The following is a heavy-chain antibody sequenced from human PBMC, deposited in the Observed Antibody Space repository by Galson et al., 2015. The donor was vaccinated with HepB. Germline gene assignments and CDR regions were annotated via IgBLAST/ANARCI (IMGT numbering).Heavy chain of an antibody. Sequence: SLRLSCAASGFTFSSYSMNWVRKAPGKGLEWISSVTSSSSYTFYADSVKGRFTISRDNAKNSLYLQMNSLRDEDTAVYYCARDRYGDYIFDSWGQGTLVTVSS. V-gene: IGHV3-21*01. CDR2: VTSSSSYT. D-gene: IGHD4-17*01. CDR3: ARDRYGDYIFDS. J-gene: IGHJ4*02. CDR1: GFTFSSYS.